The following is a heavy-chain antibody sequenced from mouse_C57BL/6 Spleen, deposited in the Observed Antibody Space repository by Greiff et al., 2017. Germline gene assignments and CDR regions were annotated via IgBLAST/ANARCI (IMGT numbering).Heavy chain of an antibody. CDR3: ARLQDYGPFDY. J-gene: IGHJ2*01. CDR1: GYTFTSYW. D-gene: IGHD1-1*02. CDR2: IHPNSGST. Sequence: VQLQQPGAELVKPGASVKLSCKASGYTFTSYWMHWVKQRPGQGLEWIGMIHPNSGSTNYNEKLKSKATLTVDKSSSTAYMQLSSLTSADSAVYYCARLQDYGPFDYWGQGTTLTVSS. V-gene: IGHV1-64*01.